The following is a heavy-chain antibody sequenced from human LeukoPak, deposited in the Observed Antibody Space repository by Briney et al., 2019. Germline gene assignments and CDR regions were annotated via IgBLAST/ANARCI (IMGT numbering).Heavy chain of an antibody. CDR1: GFTFSSYA. J-gene: IGHJ4*02. Sequence: HPGGSLRLSCAASGFTFSSYAMSRVRLAPGKGLEWVSAISGSGGSTYYADSVKGRFTISRDNSKNTLYLQMNSLRAEDTAVYYCAKVAVAGVYYFDYWGQGTLVTVSS. CDR2: ISGSGGST. CDR3: AKVAVAGVYYFDY. V-gene: IGHV3-23*01. D-gene: IGHD6-19*01.